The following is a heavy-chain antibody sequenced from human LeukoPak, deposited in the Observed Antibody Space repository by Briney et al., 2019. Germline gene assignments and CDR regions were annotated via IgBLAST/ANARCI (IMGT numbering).Heavy chain of an antibody. Sequence: GESLKISCKVSGYTFTSYGISWVRQAPGQGLEWMGWISAYNGNTNYAQKLQGRVTMTTDTSTSTAYMELRSLRSDDTAVYYCARGPGLGYCSGGSCYWFDPWGQGALVTVSS. CDR2: ISAYNGNT. J-gene: IGHJ5*02. CDR3: ARGPGLGYCSGGSCYWFDP. V-gene: IGHV1-18*01. CDR1: GYTFTSYG. D-gene: IGHD2-15*01.